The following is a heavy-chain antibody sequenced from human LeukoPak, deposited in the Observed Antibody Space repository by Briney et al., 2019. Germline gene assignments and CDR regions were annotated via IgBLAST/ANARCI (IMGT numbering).Heavy chain of an antibody. CDR2: INPNSGGT. CDR1: GYTFTGYY. CDR3: ARVGYYGSGSYLYFDY. Sequence: ASVKVSCKASGYTFTGYYMHWVRQAPGQGLEWMGWINPNSGGTNYAQKFQGRVTMTRDTSISTAYMELSRLRSDDTAVYYCARVGYYGSGSYLYFDYWGQGTLVTVSS. D-gene: IGHD3-10*01. J-gene: IGHJ4*02. V-gene: IGHV1-2*02.